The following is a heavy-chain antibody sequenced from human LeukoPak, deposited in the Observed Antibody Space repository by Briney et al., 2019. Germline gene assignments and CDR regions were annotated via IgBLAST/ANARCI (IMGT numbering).Heavy chain of an antibody. V-gene: IGHV3-21*01. Sequence: GGSLRLSCAASGFTFSSYSMYWVRQAPGKGLEWVSVIGSSSTYMYSADSLKGRFTISRDNAKNALYLQMNSLRAEDTAVYYCARGKSSGWYAPDYWGQGTPVTVSS. D-gene: IGHD6-19*01. CDR3: ARGKSSGWYAPDY. CDR2: IGSSSTYM. CDR1: GFTFSSYS. J-gene: IGHJ4*02.